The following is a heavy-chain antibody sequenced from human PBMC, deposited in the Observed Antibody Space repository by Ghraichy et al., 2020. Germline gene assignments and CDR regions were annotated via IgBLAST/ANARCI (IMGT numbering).Heavy chain of an antibody. CDR2: IYTGGRT. CDR3: ARHLGVVTTDWYFDL. D-gene: IGHD3-22*01. Sequence: GGSLRLSCAASGFTVSNNYLSWVRQTPGKGLEWVSVIYTGGRTFYADSVKGRFTISSDNTNNTLYLQMSSLRAEDTAVYYCARHLGVVTTDWYFDLWGRGTLVTVSS. J-gene: IGHJ2*01. CDR1: GFTVSNNY. V-gene: IGHV3-53*01.